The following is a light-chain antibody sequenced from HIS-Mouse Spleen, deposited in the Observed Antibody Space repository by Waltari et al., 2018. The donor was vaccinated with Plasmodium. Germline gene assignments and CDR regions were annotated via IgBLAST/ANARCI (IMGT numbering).Light chain of an antibody. CDR2: DVS. CDR1: SSDVGGYNY. J-gene: IGLJ1*01. CDR3: CSYAGSYTYV. V-gene: IGLV2-11*01. Sequence: QSALTQPRSVSGSPEQSVTIPCTGTSSDVGGYNYVSWYQQHPGKAPKLIIYDVSKRPSGVPDRFSGSKSGNTASLTISGLQAEDEADYYCCSYAGSYTYVFGTGTKVTVL.